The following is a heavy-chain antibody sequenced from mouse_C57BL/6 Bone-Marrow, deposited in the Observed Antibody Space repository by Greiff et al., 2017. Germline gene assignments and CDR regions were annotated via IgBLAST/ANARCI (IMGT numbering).Heavy chain of an antibody. V-gene: IGHV14-3*01. D-gene: IGHD1-1*01. CDR2: IDPANGNT. Sequence: EVQLVESVAELVRPGASVKLSCTASGFNIKNTYMHWVKQRPEQGLEWIGRIDPANGNTKYAPKFQGKATITADTSSNTAYLQLSSLTSEDTAIYYCARWALITTVVSDWYFDVWGTGTTVTVSS. J-gene: IGHJ1*03. CDR1: GFNIKNTY. CDR3: ARWALITTVVSDWYFDV.